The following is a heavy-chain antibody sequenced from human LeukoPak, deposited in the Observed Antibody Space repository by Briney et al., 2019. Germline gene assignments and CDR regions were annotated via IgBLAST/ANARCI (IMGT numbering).Heavy chain of an antibody. J-gene: IGHJ4*02. CDR1: GYSFTSYW. D-gene: IGHD2-15*01. V-gene: IGHV5-51*01. Sequence: GESLKISCKGSGYSFTSYWIAWVRQMPGKGPEWMGIIYPGDFDTRYSLSFQGQVTISADKSISTAYLQWSSLKASDTAMYYCARSAYCSGGSCYSDYWGQGTLVTVSS. CDR2: IYPGDFDT. CDR3: ARSAYCSGGSCYSDY.